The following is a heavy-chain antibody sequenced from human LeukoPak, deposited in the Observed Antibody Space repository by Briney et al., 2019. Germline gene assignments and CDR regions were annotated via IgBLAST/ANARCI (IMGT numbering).Heavy chain of an antibody. CDR2: IHTSGCT. V-gene: IGHV4-4*07. D-gene: IGHD3-10*01. CDR3: ARDQYYYGSGSLYMDV. Sequence: SETLSLTCAVSGWSFNGYYWSWIRQPAGKGLEWIGRIHTSGCTKYNPSLKSRVTMSVDTSKNQFSLKLSSVTAADTAVHYCARDQYYYGSGSLYMDVWGKGTTVTISS. J-gene: IGHJ6*03. CDR1: GWSFNGYY.